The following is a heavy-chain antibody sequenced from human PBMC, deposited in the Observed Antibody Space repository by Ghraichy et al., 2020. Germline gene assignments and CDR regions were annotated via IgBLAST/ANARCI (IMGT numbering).Heavy chain of an antibody. J-gene: IGHJ6*02. V-gene: IGHV3-21*01. CDR1: GFTFSSYS. CDR2: ISSSSSYI. Sequence: GGSLRLSCAASGFTFSSYSMNWVRQAPGKGLEWVSSISSSSSYIYYADSVKGRFTISRDNAKNSLYLQMNSLRAEDTAVYYCARDGAYCGGDCWYGMDVWGQGTTVTVSS. CDR3: ARDGAYCGGDCWYGMDV. D-gene: IGHD2-21*02.